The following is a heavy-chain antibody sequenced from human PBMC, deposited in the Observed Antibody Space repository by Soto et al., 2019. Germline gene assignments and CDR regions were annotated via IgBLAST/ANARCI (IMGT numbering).Heavy chain of an antibody. J-gene: IGHJ4*02. Sequence: GESLKISCEGAGYKLGSAWIGWVRRKPGKGLEWMGVIKPGTSGIRYSPSFRGQVTISADEAANTAFLQWSSLKTSDTAIYYCARQISFVCDSWGQGTLVTVSS. CDR2: IKPGTSGI. D-gene: IGHD3-16*01. CDR3: ARQISFVCDS. V-gene: IGHV5-51*01. CDR1: GYKLGSAW.